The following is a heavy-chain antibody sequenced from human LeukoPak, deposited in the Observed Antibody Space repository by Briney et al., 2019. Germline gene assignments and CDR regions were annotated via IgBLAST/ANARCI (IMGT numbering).Heavy chain of an antibody. CDR3: AKSRSYDFWSGYPHFDY. Sequence: PGGSLRLSCAASGFTVSSNYMSWVRQAPGKGLEWVSVIYSGGSTYYADSVKDRFTISRDNSKNTLYLQMNSLRAEDTAVYYCAKSRSYDFWSGYPHFDYWGQGTLVTVSS. V-gene: IGHV3-53*01. D-gene: IGHD3-3*01. J-gene: IGHJ4*02. CDR2: IYSGGST. CDR1: GFTVSSNY.